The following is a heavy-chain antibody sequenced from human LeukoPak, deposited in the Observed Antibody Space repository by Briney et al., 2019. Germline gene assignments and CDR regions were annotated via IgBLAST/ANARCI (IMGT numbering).Heavy chain of an antibody. Sequence: SETLSLTCIVSGGSISSYYWSWIRQPPGKGLEWIGYIYYSGTTHYSPFLKSRVTISVDTSKNQFSLRLSSVTAADTAVYYCARHADLYSRSAQIYFDYWGQGTLVTVSS. CDR2: IYYSGTT. CDR3: ARHADLYSRSAQIYFDY. J-gene: IGHJ4*02. D-gene: IGHD6-6*01. CDR1: GGSISSYY. V-gene: IGHV4-59*08.